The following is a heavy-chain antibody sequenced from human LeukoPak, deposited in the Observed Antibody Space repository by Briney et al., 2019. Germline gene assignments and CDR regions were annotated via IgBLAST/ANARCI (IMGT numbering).Heavy chain of an antibody. CDR1: GGSFSGYY. J-gene: IGHJ4*02. Sequence: SETPSLTCAVYGGSFSGYYWSWIRQPPGKGLEWIGEINHSGSTYYNPSLKSRVTISVDTSKNQFSLKLSSVTAADTAVYYCARRITMVRGVIAPRYYFDYWGQGTLVTVSS. CDR2: INHSGST. D-gene: IGHD3-10*01. CDR3: ARRITMVRGVIAPRYYFDY. V-gene: IGHV4-34*01.